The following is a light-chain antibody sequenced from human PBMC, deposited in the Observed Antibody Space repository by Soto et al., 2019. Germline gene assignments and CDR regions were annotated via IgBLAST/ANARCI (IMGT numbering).Light chain of an antibody. CDR2: AAS. V-gene: IGKV1-9*01. CDR1: QGINSY. Sequence: DLQLTQSPSFLSASVGARVTIPCRASQGINSYLAWYQQEPGKAPKLLIYAASTLQSGVPSRFSGSASGTEFTLTISSLQPEDFATYYCQQVNSYPLSFGGGTKVDIK. CDR3: QQVNSYPLS. J-gene: IGKJ4*01.